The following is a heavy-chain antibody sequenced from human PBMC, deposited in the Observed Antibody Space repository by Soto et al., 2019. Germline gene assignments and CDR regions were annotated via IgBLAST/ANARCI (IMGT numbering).Heavy chain of an antibody. CDR2: ISGQIAKT. Sequence: QVQLVQSGPEVKKPGASVKVSCKTSGYSFHNYGIIWVRQAPGQGLEWVGWISGQIAKTNYAQKFQGKVTMTTDTSTSTAYMELSTLTSDDTAMYYCARGPPSGSFSLTPRYWGQGTLVTVSS. J-gene: IGHJ4*02. V-gene: IGHV1-18*04. D-gene: IGHD1-26*01. CDR3: ARGPPSGSFSLTPRY. CDR1: GYSFHNYG.